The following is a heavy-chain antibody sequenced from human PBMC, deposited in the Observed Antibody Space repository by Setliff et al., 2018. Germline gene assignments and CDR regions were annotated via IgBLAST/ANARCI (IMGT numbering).Heavy chain of an antibody. J-gene: IGHJ3*02. CDR2: INPSSGRT. D-gene: IGHD3-22*01. CDR1: GYTFTSHY. CDR3: ARDVFPYHYEGAFDI. V-gene: IGHV1-46*01. Sequence: ASVKVSCKSSGYTFTSHYMHWVRQAPGLGLEWMGTINPSSGRTSYAQKFKGRVTMTRDTSTSTVYMDMSSLRSEDTAVYYCARDVFPYHYEGAFDIWGQGTRVTVS.